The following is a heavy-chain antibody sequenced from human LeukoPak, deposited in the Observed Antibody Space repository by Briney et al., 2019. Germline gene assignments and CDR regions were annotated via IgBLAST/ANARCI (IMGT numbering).Heavy chain of an antibody. Sequence: GGSLRLSCAASGFTFSSYAMNWVRQAPGKGLDWVSAISGRGGSTYYADSVKGRFTISRDNSKNTLYLQMNRLRAEDTAVYYCAKDSRTTYDSSWLYYFDSWGQGTLVTVSS. V-gene: IGHV3-23*01. J-gene: IGHJ4*02. CDR3: AKDSRTTYDSSWLYYFDS. CDR2: ISGRGGST. CDR1: GFTFSSYA. D-gene: IGHD6-13*01.